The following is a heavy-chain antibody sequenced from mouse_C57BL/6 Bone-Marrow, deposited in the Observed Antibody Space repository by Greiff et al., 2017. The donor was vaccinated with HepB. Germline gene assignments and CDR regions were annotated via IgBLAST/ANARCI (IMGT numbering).Heavy chain of an antibody. D-gene: IGHD1-1*01. CDR1: GYTFTSYW. CDR3: TSYYYGSDAY. Sequence: EVKLQQSGAELAKPGASVKLSCKTSGYTFTSYWMHWVKQRPGQGLEWIGAIYPGNSDTSYNQKFKGKAKLTAVTSASTAYMELSSLTNEDSAVYYCTSYYYGSDAYWGQGTLVTVAA. CDR2: IYPGNSDT. J-gene: IGHJ3*01. V-gene: IGHV1-5*01.